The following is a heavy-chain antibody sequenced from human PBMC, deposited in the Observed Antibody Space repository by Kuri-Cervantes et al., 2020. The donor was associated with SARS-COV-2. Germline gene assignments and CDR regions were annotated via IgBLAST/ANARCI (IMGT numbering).Heavy chain of an antibody. V-gene: IGHV3-21*01. Sequence: GGSLRLSCAASGFTFSSYAMHWVRQAPGKGLEWVSSISSSGNYVYYADSVTGRFTISRDNARNSLSLQMNSLRAEDTAVYYCARDPWGWYFDLWGRGTLVTVSS. J-gene: IGHJ2*01. CDR2: ISSSGNYV. CDR1: GFTFSSYA. D-gene: IGHD7-27*01. CDR3: ARDPWGWYFDL.